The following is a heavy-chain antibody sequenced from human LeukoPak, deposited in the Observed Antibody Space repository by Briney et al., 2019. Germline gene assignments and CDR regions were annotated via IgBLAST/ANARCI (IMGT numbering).Heavy chain of an antibody. Sequence: GGSLRLSCAASGFTFSSYAMSWVRQAPGKGLEWVSAISGSGGSTYYADSVKGRFTISRDNSKNTLYLQMNSLRAEDTAVYYCAKAHGSGSYYYYYYGMDVWGQGTTVTVSS. CDR3: AKAHGSGSYYYYYYGMDV. V-gene: IGHV3-23*01. CDR2: ISGSGGST. D-gene: IGHD3-10*01. J-gene: IGHJ6*02. CDR1: GFTFSSYA.